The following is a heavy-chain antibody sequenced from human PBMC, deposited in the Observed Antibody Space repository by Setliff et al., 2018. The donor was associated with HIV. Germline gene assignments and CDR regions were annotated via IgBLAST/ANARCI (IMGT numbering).Heavy chain of an antibody. CDR2: INHSGST. J-gene: IGHJ4*02. D-gene: IGHD5-12*01. Sequence: PSETLSLTCAVYGGSFNGYSWTWIRQPPGKGLEWIGGINHSGSTSYNPSLKSRVTTSVDTSKSQFSLRLNSVTATDTAVYYCATPTDIVAPFDYWGQGTLVTVSS. CDR3: ATPTDIVAPFDY. V-gene: IGHV4-34*01. CDR1: GGSFNGYS.